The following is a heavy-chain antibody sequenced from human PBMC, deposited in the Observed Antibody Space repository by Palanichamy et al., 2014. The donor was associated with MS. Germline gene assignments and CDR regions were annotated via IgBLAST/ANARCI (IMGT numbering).Heavy chain of an antibody. Sequence: PGGSLRLSCAASGFTFSSYAMSWVRQAPGKGLEWVSAISGSGGSTYYADSVKGRFTISRDNSKNTLYLQMNSPRAEDTAVYYCAKDRVGGYDFWSGYYTRGSFFDYWGQGTLVTVSS. CDR2: ISGSGGST. CDR3: AKDRVGGYDFWSGYYTRGSFFDY. V-gene: IGHV3-23*01. CDR1: GFTFSSYA. J-gene: IGHJ4*02. D-gene: IGHD3-3*01.